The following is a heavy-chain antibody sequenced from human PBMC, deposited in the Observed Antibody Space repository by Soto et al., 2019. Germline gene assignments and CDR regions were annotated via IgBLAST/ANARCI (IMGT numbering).Heavy chain of an antibody. CDR1: GDSISDYS. CDR2: SYYTGTT. CDR3: ARGAGSSSYHYDSHDY. J-gene: IGHJ4*02. V-gene: IGHV4-59*01. D-gene: IGHD3-22*01. Sequence: QVQLQESGPGVVTPSETLSLTCTVSGDSISDYSWSWIRQPPGKGLEWIGYSYYTGTTNYNLSLRSRVTRSADTSKNQCSLTLRSVTTADTAAYYCARGAGSSSYHYDSHDYGGQGTLVTVPS.